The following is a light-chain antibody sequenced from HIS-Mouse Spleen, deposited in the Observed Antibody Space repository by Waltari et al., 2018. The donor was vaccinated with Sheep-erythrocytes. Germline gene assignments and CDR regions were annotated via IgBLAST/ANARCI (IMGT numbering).Light chain of an antibody. CDR2: DVS. V-gene: IGLV2-11*01. J-gene: IGLJ1*01. Sequence: QSALTQPRSVSGSPGQSVTISCTGTSSDVGGYNYVTGYQQHPGKAPKLMLYDVSKRPSGVPDRFSGSKSGNTASLTISGLQAEDEADYYCCSYAGSYNHVFATGTKVTVL. CDR1: SSDVGGYNY. CDR3: CSYAGSYNHV.